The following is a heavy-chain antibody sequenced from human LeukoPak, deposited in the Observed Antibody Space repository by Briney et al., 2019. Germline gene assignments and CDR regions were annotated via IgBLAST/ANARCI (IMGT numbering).Heavy chain of an antibody. CDR2: IYYSGNT. V-gene: IGHV4-30-4*01. Sequence: SSETLSLTCTVSGGSISSGTYYWSWLRQPPGKGLEWIGYIYYSGNTYYNPSLKTRVIISVDTSKNQFSLKLSSVTAADTAVYYCASYSSSSSFFWFDPWGQGTLVTVSS. J-gene: IGHJ5*02. CDR1: GGSISSGTYY. CDR3: ASYSSSSSFFWFDP. D-gene: IGHD6-6*01.